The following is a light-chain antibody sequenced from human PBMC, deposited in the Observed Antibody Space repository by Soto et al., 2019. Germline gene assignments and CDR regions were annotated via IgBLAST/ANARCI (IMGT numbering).Light chain of an antibody. CDR3: QQFDTSPWT. CDR2: GAS. CDR1: QRIGSSY. J-gene: IGKJ1*01. Sequence: EIVLTQSPGTLSLSPGDRATLSCRASQRIGSSYVAWYQQKPGQAPRLLIYGASSRATGSPDRFSGSGSGTDFALTISRLEPEDFAVYYCQQFDTSPWTFGQGTRVEIK. V-gene: IGKV3-20*01.